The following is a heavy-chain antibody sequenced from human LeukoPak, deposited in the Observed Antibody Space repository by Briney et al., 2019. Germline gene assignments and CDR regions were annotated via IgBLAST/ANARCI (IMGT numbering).Heavy chain of an antibody. Sequence: SETLSLTCTVSGGSVSSGSYYWSWIRQPPEKGLEWIGYISYIGSTNYNPSLKSRVTISVDTSKNQFSLKLSSVTAADTAVYYCARAPGWWIQLTLDIWGQGTMVTVSS. CDR3: ARAPGWWIQLTLDI. V-gene: IGHV4-61*01. D-gene: IGHD5-18*01. CDR2: ISYIGST. CDR1: GGSVSSGSYY. J-gene: IGHJ3*02.